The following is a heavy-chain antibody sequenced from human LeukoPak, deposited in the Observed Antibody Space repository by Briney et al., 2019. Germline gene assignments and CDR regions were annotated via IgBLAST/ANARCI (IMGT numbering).Heavy chain of an antibody. D-gene: IGHD3-3*01. V-gene: IGHV3-30-3*01. J-gene: IGHJ3*02. Sequence: PGGSLRLSCAASGFTFSSYAMHWVRQAPGKGLEWVAVISYDGSNKYYADSVKGRFTISRDNSKNTLYMQMNSLRAEGTAVYYCAREYYDFWSGYPSDAFDIWGQGTMVTVSS. CDR3: AREYYDFWSGYPSDAFDI. CDR2: ISYDGSNK. CDR1: GFTFSSYA.